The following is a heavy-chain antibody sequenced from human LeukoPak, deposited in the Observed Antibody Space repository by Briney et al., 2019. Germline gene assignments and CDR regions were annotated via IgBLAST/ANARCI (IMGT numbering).Heavy chain of an antibody. CDR2: ISANNGNT. CDR3: ARVNGYSNGWIDY. D-gene: IGHD5-18*01. V-gene: IGHV1-18*01. J-gene: IGHJ4*02. CDR1: GYTFSRYG. Sequence: ASVKVSCKASGYTFSRYGVSWVRQAPGQGLEWMGWISANNGNTNYAQKVKGRVTMTTDTSTNTAYMELRSLRSDDTAVYYCARVNGYSNGWIDYWGQGTLVTVSS.